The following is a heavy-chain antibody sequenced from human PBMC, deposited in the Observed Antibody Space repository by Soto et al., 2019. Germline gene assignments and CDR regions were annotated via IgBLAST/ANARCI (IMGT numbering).Heavy chain of an antibody. Sequence: QVQLVESGGGVVQPGRSLRLSCAASGFTFSSYAMHWVRQAPGKGLEWVAVISYDGSNKYYADSVKGRFTTSRDNSVPALYLQMKSLRSEDTAVYDCARAEVVVSSPFDYWGQGTLVTVSA. CDR1: GFTFSSYA. CDR3: ARAEVVVSSPFDY. V-gene: IGHV3-30-3*01. D-gene: IGHD2-15*01. CDR2: ISYDGSNK. J-gene: IGHJ4*02.